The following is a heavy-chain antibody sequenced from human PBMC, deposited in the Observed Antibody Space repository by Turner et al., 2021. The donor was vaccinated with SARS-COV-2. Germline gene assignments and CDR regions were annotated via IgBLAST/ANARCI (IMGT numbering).Heavy chain of an antibody. Sequence: QVQLVQSGAEVKKPGASVMVPCRSSGYTFFSYGISWVRQAPGQGLEWMGWISAYNGNTNYAQKFQGRVTMTTDTSTNTAYMDLRSLRSDDTAVYYCARDRFGSGSQYTWFDPWGQGTLVTVSS. CDR2: ISAYNGNT. D-gene: IGHD3-10*01. V-gene: IGHV1-18*01. CDR3: ARDRFGSGSQYTWFDP. CDR1: GYTFFSYG. J-gene: IGHJ5*02.